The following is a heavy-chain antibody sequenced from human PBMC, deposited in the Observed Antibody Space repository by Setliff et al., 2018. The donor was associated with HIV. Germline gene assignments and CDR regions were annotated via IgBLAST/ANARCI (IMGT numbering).Heavy chain of an antibody. Sequence: PSETLSLTCTVSGGSISSSSYYWGWIRQPPGQGLEWIGSIYYSGSTYYNPSLKSRVTISVDTSKNQFSLKLSSVTAADTAVYYCASPASGGSSGQYHYWGQGTLVTVSS. CDR3: ASPASGGSSGQYHY. D-gene: IGHD6-19*01. J-gene: IGHJ4*02. CDR2: IYYSGST. CDR1: GGSISSSSYY. V-gene: IGHV4-39*01.